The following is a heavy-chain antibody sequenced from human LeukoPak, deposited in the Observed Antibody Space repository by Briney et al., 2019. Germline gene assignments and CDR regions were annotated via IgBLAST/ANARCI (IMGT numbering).Heavy chain of an antibody. CDR3: ARAGSITIFGVVRH. CDR1: GFTFSSYR. J-gene: IGHJ4*02. CDR2: IKQDGSEK. Sequence: GGSLRLSCAASGFTFSSYRMSWVRQAPGKGLEWVANIKQDGSEKYYVDSVKGRFTISRDNAKNSLYLQMNSLRAEDTAVYYCARAGSITIFGVVRHWGQGTLVTVSS. V-gene: IGHV3-7*01. D-gene: IGHD3-3*01.